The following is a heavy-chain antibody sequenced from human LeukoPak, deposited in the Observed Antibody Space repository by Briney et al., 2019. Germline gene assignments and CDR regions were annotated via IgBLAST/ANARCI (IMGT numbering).Heavy chain of an antibody. D-gene: IGHD3-22*01. CDR1: GGTXSSYA. Sequence: SVKVSCKASGGTXSSYAISWVRQAPGQRLEWMGGTIPIFGTANYAQKFQGRVTITADETTSTAYMELSSLRSEDTAVYYCARGPLSSVDYYDSSGYYGPISPNWFDRWGQGTLVTVSS. CDR2: TIPIFGTA. J-gene: IGHJ5*02. CDR3: ARGPLSSVDYYDSSGYYGPISPNWFDR. V-gene: IGHV1-69*01.